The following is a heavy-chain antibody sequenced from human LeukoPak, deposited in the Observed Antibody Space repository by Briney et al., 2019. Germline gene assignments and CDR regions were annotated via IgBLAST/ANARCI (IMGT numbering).Heavy chain of an antibody. V-gene: IGHV3-23*01. CDR3: ARTMYITGSSDFDY. J-gene: IGHJ4*02. CDR1: GFTFSAYA. Sequence: GGSLRLSCAASGFTFSAYAMTWVRQAPGKGLEWVSSMSGRDDKTYYTDSAKGRFTISRDNSKNTLYLQMNSLRAEDTALYYCARTMYITGSSDFDYWGQGTLVTVSS. CDR2: MSGRDDKT. D-gene: IGHD1-26*01.